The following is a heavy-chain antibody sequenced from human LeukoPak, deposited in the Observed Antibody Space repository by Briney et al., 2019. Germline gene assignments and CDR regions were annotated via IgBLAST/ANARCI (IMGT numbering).Heavy chain of an antibody. Sequence: GASVKVSCKASGGTFSSYAISWVRQAPGQGLEWMGWINPNSGGTNYAQKFQGRVTMTRDTSISTAYMELRSLRSDDTAVYYCARDDTMTTVTRFDYWGQGTLVTVSS. V-gene: IGHV1-2*02. J-gene: IGHJ4*02. CDR1: GGTFSSYA. CDR3: ARDDTMTTVTRFDY. D-gene: IGHD4-11*01. CDR2: INPNSGGT.